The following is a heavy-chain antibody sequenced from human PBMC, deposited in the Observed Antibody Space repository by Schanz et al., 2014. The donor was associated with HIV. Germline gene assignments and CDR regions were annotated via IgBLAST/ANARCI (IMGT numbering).Heavy chain of an antibody. D-gene: IGHD6-19*01. CDR3: ARDGSSGWQDPFDY. Sequence: VQLVESGGGLVKPGGSLRLSCAASGFTFSSYGMHWVRQAPGKGLEWVAVISYDGSNKYYADSVKGRSTISRDNSKNTLYLQMNSLRAEDTAVYYCARDGSSGWQDPFDYWGQGTLVTVS. CDR2: ISYDGSNK. CDR1: GFTFSSYG. V-gene: IGHV3-30*03. J-gene: IGHJ4*02.